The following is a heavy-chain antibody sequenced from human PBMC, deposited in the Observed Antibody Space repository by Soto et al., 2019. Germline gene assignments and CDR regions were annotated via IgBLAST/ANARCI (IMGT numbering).Heavy chain of an antibody. Sequence: QVQLQESGPGLVKPSETLSLTCTVSGGSISSYYWSWIRQPPGKGLEGIGYIYYSGSTNYNPSLKRRVTLSVDTSKNPFSLQLSSVTAADTAVYYCARALYNWNDVGPGVLCFDPWGQGTLVTVSS. V-gene: IGHV4-59*01. D-gene: IGHD1-20*01. CDR2: IYYSGST. CDR3: ARALYNWNDVGPGVLCFDP. J-gene: IGHJ5*02. CDR1: GGSISSYY.